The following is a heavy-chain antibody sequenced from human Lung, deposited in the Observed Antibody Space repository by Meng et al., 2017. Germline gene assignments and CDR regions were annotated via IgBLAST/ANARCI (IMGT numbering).Heavy chain of an antibody. D-gene: IGHD1-1*01. J-gene: IGHJ1*01. V-gene: IGHV3-74*02. Sequence: EVQWVGAGGGLVPPGGSMRLSFASSGFTSTDNWMHWVRQGPGKGLVWVSRINRDGTKPTYADSVKGRFTISRDNAKNTLYLQMNNLRAEDTAFYYCTNDRLNHWGQGALVTVSS. CDR1: GFTSTDNW. CDR3: TNDRLNH. CDR2: INRDGTKP.